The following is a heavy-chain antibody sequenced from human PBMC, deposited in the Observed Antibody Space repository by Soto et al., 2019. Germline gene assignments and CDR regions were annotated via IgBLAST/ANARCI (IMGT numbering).Heavy chain of an antibody. D-gene: IGHD1-26*01. J-gene: IGHJ6*02. CDR2: ISAYNGNT. V-gene: IGHV1-18*04. CDR3: ASGYLGANGGFYYYGMDV. Sequence: SSVKVSCKASGYTFTSYGISWVRQAPGQGLEWMGWISAYNGNTNYAQKLQGRVTMTTDPSTSTDYTELRSLRSDDTAVYYCASGYLGANGGFYYYGMDVWGQGTTVTVSS. CDR1: GYTFTSYG.